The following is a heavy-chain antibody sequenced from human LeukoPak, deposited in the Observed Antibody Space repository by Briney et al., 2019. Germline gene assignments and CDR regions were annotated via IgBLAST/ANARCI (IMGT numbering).Heavy chain of an antibody. V-gene: IGHV1-2*02. Sequence: ASVKVSCKASGYTFTDYYMHWVRQAPGQGLEWMGWINPKTGGTHYAQRFQGRVTMTRDTSIRTAYMELSRLRSDDTAVYFCARLKIQVFLDYSTSGMDVWGQGTTVTVSS. J-gene: IGHJ6*02. D-gene: IGHD5-18*01. CDR3: ARLKIQVFLDYSTSGMDV. CDR2: INPKTGGT. CDR1: GYTFTDYY.